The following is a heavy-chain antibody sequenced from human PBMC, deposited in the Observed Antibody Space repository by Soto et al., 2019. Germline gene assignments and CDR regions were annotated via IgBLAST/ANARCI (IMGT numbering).Heavy chain of an antibody. CDR2: IIPILGIA. CDR3: ARDVLNDFYQYYFDY. D-gene: IGHD3-3*01. J-gene: IGHJ4*02. Sequence: ASVKVSCKASGGTFSSYTISWVRQAPGQGLEWMGRIIPILGIANYAQKFQGRVTITADKSTSTAYMELSSLRSEDTAVYYCARDVLNDFYQYYFDYWGQGTLVTVSS. CDR1: GGTFSSYT. V-gene: IGHV1-69*04.